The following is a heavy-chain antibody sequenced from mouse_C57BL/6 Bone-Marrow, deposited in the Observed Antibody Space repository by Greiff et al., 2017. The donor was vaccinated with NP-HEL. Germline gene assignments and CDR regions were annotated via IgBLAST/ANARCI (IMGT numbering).Heavy chain of an antibody. CDR3: TTVVATDFDY. Sequence: QVQLKQSGAELVKPGASVKLSCKASGYTFTSYWMQWVKPRPGQGLEWIGEIDPSDSYTNYNQKFKGKATLTVDTSSSTAYMQLSSLTSEDSAVYYCTTVVATDFDYGGRGTTLTVSS. J-gene: IGHJ2*01. CDR1: GYTFTSYW. V-gene: IGHV1-50*01. CDR2: IDPSDSYT. D-gene: IGHD1-1*01.